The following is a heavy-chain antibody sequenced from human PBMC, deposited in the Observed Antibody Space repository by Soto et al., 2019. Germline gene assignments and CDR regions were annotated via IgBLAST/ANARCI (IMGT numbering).Heavy chain of an antibody. J-gene: IGHJ3*02. CDR3: ARDIACSSSSCQGDNFDI. Sequence: DVQLVESGGGLIQPGESLTLSCEASGFSVTNHYMYWVRQAPGKGLEWVSLIYSGGGTHYADFVNGRFIISRDNSKNTLHLQMDKLRAEDTAIYYCARDIACSSSSCQGDNFDIWGRGTLVTVSP. CDR2: IYSGGGT. CDR1: GFSVTNHY. D-gene: IGHD2-2*01. V-gene: IGHV3-53*01.